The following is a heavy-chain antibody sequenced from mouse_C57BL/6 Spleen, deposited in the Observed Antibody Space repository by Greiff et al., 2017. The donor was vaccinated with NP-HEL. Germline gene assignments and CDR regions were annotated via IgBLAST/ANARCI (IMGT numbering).Heavy chain of an antibody. CDR3: ARRGYGSSSYFDY. CDR2: INPYNGDT. Sequence: EVQLKESGPELVKPGDSVKISCKASGYSFTGYFMNWVMQSHGKSLEWIGRINPYNGDTFYNQKFKGKATLTVDKSSSTAHMELRSLTSEDSAVYYCARRGYGSSSYFDYWGQGTTLTVSS. V-gene: IGHV1-20*01. CDR1: GYSFTGYF. J-gene: IGHJ2*01. D-gene: IGHD1-1*01.